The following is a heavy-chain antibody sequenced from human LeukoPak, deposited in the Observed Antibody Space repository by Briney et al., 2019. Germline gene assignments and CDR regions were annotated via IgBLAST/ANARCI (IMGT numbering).Heavy chain of an antibody. Sequence: GGSLRLSCAASGFTFSSYSMNWVRQAPGKGLEWVSSISSSSSYIYYADSVKGRFTISRDNAKNSLYLQMNSLRAEDTAVYYCARETGLTYYYGSGSVNWFDPWGQGTLVTVSS. CDR1: GFTFSSYS. V-gene: IGHV3-21*01. CDR2: ISSSSSYI. D-gene: IGHD3-10*01. CDR3: ARETGLTYYYGSGSVNWFDP. J-gene: IGHJ5*02.